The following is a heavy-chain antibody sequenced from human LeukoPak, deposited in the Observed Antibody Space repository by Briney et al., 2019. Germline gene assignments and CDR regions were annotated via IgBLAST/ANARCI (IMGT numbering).Heavy chain of an antibody. J-gene: IGHJ2*01. CDR3: ASASPSGYSSVHWYFDL. CDR1: GGSINSFY. Sequence: SETLSLTCTVSGGSINSFYWSWIRRPPGKALVWSGNIHYSDIYNSGSTKYNPSLTSRVTIFADRSRNQVSLKMTSVTSADTAVYYCASASPSGYSSVHWYFDLWGRGALITVSS. V-gene: IGHV4-59*12. CDR2: IHYSDIYNSGST. D-gene: IGHD2-15*01.